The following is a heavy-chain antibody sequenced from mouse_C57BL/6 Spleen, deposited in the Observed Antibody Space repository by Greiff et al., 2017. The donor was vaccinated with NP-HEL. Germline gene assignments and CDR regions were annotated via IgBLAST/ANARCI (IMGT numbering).Heavy chain of an antibody. CDR3: ARDYEVAMDY. D-gene: IGHD2-4*01. J-gene: IGHJ4*01. Sequence: QVQLKQPGAELVKPGASVKLSCKASGYTFTSYWMHWVKQRPGRGLEWIGRIDPNSGGTKYNEKFKSKATLTVDKPSSTAYMQLSSLTSEDSAVYYCARDYEVAMDYWGQGTSVTVSS. CDR1: GYTFTSYW. V-gene: IGHV1-72*01. CDR2: IDPNSGGT.